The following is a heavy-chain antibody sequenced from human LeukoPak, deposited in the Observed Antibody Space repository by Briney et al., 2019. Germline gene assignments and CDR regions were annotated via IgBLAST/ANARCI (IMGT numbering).Heavy chain of an antibody. CDR2: IKSDGSSI. CDR3: ATNTYADYVSVDI. CDR1: GSTFSRYW. D-gene: IGHD2-2*01. J-gene: IGHJ3*02. V-gene: IGHV3-74*01. Sequence: GGPLRLSCVASGSTFSRYWMHWVRQAPGKGLVWVSRIKSDGSSISYADSVKGRFTISRDNAKSTLYLQMNSLRAEDTAVYYCATNTYADYVSVDIWGQGTMVTVSS.